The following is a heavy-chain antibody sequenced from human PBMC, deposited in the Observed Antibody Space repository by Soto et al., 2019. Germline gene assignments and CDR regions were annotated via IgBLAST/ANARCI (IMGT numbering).Heavy chain of an antibody. CDR3: AREQGLRPGGGGTEPLDI. J-gene: IGHJ3*02. V-gene: IGHV1-46*03. D-gene: IGHD6-25*01. Sequence: QVQLVQSGAEVEKPGASVKISCKASGYSFTSQYVHWVRQAPGQGLEWMGIINPNGGSTTYAQKCQGRVARTGGASTGTVVVEPRSPPSEETAVFYCAREQGLRPGGGGTEPLDIWGQGTMVTVAS. CDR1: GYSFTSQY. CDR2: INPNGGST.